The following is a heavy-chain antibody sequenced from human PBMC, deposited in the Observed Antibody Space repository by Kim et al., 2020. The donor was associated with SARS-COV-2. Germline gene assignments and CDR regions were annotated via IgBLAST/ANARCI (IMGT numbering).Heavy chain of an antibody. D-gene: IGHD2-2*01. Sequence: VDSLKGRFTTSKDTAKYSLELQMSSLRAEDTAVYYCARAASCSVTSCFDYWGQGTLVTVSS. CDR3: ARAASCSVTSCFDY. V-gene: IGHV3-7*04. J-gene: IGHJ4*02.